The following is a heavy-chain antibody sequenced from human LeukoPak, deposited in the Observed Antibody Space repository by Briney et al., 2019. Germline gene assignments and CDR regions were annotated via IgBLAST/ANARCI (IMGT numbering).Heavy chain of an antibody. J-gene: IGHJ3*02. CDR1: GFTFSSYG. V-gene: IGHV3-30*18. CDR2: ISYDGSNK. D-gene: IGHD3-10*01. Sequence: GGSLRLSCAASGFTFSSYGMHWVRQAPGKGLEWVAVISYDGSNKYYAGSVKGRFTISRDNSKNTLYLQMNSLRAEDTAVYYCAKIVGFVRGGDHAFDIWGQGTMVTVSS. CDR3: AKIVGFVRGGDHAFDI.